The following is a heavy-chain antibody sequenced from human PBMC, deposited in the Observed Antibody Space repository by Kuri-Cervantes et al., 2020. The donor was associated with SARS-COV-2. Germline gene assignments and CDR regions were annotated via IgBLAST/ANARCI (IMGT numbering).Heavy chain of an antibody. CDR2: IYYSGST. D-gene: IGHD2-2*01. V-gene: IGHV4-59*12. J-gene: IGHJ3*02. Sequence: GSLRLSCTVSGGSISSYYWSWIRQPPGKGLEWIGYIYYSGSTNYNPSLKSRVTISVDTSKNQFSLKLSSVTAADTAVYYCTRERYQLLSIHIFDIWGQGTMVTVSS. CDR1: GGSISSYY. CDR3: TRERYQLLSIHIFDI.